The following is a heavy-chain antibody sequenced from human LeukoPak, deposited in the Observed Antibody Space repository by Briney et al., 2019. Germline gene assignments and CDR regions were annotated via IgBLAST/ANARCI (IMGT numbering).Heavy chain of an antibody. CDR3: ARVSPPGIAAAENEIDY. D-gene: IGHD6-13*01. V-gene: IGHV3-33*01. J-gene: IGHJ4*02. CDR2: IWYDGSNK. CDR1: GFTFSSYG. Sequence: QSGGSLRLSCAASGFTFSSYGMPWVRQAPGKGLEWVAVIWYDGSNKYYADSVKGRFTISRDNSKNTLYLQMNSLRAEDTAVYYCARVSPPGIAAAENEIDYWGQGTLVTVSS.